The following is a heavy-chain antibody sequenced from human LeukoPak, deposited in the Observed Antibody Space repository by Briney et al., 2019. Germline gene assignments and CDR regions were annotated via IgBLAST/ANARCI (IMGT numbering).Heavy chain of an antibody. CDR3: ARAGDYYDSSGFRGIHY. D-gene: IGHD3-22*01. V-gene: IGHV1-2*02. CDR1: GYTFTSYF. J-gene: IGHJ4*02. CDR2: INPNSGGT. Sequence: GASVKVSCKASGYTFTSYFMHWVRQAPGQGLEWMGWINPNSGGTNFAEKFQGRVTLTRDTSISTAYMELSRLRSDDTAMYYCARAGDYYDSSGFRGIHYWGQGTLVTVSS.